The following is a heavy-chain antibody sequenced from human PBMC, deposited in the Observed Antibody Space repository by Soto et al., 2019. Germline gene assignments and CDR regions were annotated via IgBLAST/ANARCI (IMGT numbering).Heavy chain of an antibody. J-gene: IGHJ4*02. CDR2: ISWNSGSI. Sequence: EVQLVESGGGLVQPGRSLRLSCGASGFTFDDYAMHWVRQAPGKGLEWASRISWNSGSIAYADSVKGRFTISRDNAKNSLYLQMNSLTPEDTALYYCAKDFSDIWDYRRDFDYWGQGTLVTVSS. D-gene: IGHD1-7*01. V-gene: IGHV3-9*01. CDR3: AKDFSDIWDYRRDFDY. CDR1: GFTFDDYA.